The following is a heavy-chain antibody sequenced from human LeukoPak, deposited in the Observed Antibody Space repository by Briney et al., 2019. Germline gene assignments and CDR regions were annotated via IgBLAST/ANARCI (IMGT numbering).Heavy chain of an antibody. CDR1: RFTFSSYA. V-gene: IGHV3-64D*06. D-gene: IGHD6-19*01. Sequence: GGSLRLSCSASRFTFSSYAMHWVRQAPGKGLEYVSTISSNGGTTYYADPVKGRFTISRDNSKNTLYLQMSSLRAEDTAMYYCVRGAYSSGWFLGYFDYWGQGTLVTVSS. CDR2: ISSNGGTT. CDR3: VRGAYSSGWFLGYFDY. J-gene: IGHJ4*02.